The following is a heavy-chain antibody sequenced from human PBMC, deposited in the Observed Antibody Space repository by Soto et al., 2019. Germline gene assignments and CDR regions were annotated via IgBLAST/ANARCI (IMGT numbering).Heavy chain of an antibody. J-gene: IGHJ6*03. CDR2: IWYDGSNK. Sequence: GGSLRLSCAASGFTFSSYGMHWVRQAPGKGLEWVAVIWYDGSNKYYADSVKGRFTISRDNSKNTLYLQMNSLRAEETAVYYCARNIAVAGTRLYYYYYYMDVWGKGTTVTVSS. CDR1: GFTFSSYG. D-gene: IGHD6-19*01. V-gene: IGHV3-33*01. CDR3: ARNIAVAGTRLYYYYYYMDV.